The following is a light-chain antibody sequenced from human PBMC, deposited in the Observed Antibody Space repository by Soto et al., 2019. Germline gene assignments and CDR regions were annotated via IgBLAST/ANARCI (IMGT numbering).Light chain of an antibody. CDR2: AAS. CDR1: QNIRSY. CDR3: QQTYTAPYT. Sequence: DIQMTQSPSSLSASVGDRVTITCRASQNIRSYLNWYQLKSGKAPKPLIYAASSFQSGVPSRFSGSGSGTDFTLVISGLQPEDFATYYCQQTYTAPYTFGQGTQLEIK. J-gene: IGKJ2*01. V-gene: IGKV1-39*01.